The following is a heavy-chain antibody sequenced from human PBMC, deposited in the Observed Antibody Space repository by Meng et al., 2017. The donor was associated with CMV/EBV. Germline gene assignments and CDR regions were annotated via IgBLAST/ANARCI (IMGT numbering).Heavy chain of an antibody. CDR3: AIEYYYGSGSQFDY. Sequence: SETLSLTCTVSGYSISSGYYWGWIRQPPGKGLEWIGSIYHSGSTYYNPSLKSRVTISVDTSKNEFSLKLNSVTAADTAVYYCAIEYYYGSGSQFDYWGQGTLVTVSS. CDR2: IYHSGST. CDR1: GYSISSGYY. V-gene: IGHV4-38-2*02. D-gene: IGHD3-10*01. J-gene: IGHJ4*02.